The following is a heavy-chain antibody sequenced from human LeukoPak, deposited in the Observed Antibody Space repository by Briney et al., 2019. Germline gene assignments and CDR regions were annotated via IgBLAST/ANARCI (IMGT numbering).Heavy chain of an antibody. CDR3: ARNFYDILTGYSEGFDS. D-gene: IGHD3-9*01. V-gene: IGHV3-11*04. Sequence: PGGSLRLSCAASGFTFSDYYMSWVRQAPGKGLERVSYISSSGSTIYYADSVKGRFTISRDNAKNSLYLQMNSLRAEDTAVYYCARNFYDILTGYSEGFDSRGQGTLVTVSS. CDR2: ISSSGSTI. CDR1: GFTFSDYY. J-gene: IGHJ4*02.